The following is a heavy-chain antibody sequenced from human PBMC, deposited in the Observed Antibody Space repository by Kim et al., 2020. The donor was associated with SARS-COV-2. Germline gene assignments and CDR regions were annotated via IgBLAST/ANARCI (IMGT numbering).Heavy chain of an antibody. V-gene: IGHV7-4-1*02. Sequence: ASVKVSCKASGYTITSYAMDWVRQAPGQGLEWMGWINTNTGNPTYAQGFTGRFVFSLDTSVSTAYLQISSLKAEDTAVYYCARGREWPKHYYNYYGMDVWGQGTTVTVSS. J-gene: IGHJ6*02. CDR3: ARGREWPKHYYNYYGMDV. D-gene: IGHD3-3*01. CDR1: GYTITSYA. CDR2: INTNTGNP.